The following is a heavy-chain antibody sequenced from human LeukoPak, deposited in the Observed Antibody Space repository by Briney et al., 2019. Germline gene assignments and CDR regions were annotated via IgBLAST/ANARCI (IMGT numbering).Heavy chain of an antibody. J-gene: IGHJ5*01. V-gene: IGHV3-48*03. CDR1: GFTLSSYE. D-gene: IGHD6-13*01. CDR3: ARGGSSWYNS. Sequence: GGSLRLSCAASGFTLSSYEMNWVRQAPGKGLEWVSYISSSGSTIYYADSVKGRFTISRDNAKNPLYLQMNSLRAEDTAVYYCARGGSSWYNSWGQGTLVTVSS. CDR2: ISSSGSTI.